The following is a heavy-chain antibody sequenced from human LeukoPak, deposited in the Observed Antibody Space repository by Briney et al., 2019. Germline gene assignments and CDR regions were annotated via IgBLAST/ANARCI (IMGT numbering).Heavy chain of an antibody. CDR2: IYYSGST. CDR1: GGSISSYY. D-gene: IGHD5-24*01. J-gene: IGHJ4*02. Sequence: SETLSLTCTVSGGSISSYYWNWIRQSPGKGLEWIGYIYYSGSTNYNPSLKSRVTISVDTSKNQFSLKLSSVTAADTAVYYCARDRDGYNSLDYWGQGTLVTVSS. V-gene: IGHV4-59*01. CDR3: ARDRDGYNSLDY.